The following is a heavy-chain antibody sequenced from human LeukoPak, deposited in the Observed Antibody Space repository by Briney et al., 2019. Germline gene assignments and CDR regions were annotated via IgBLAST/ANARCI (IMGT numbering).Heavy chain of an antibody. J-gene: IGHJ4*02. Sequence: GGSLRLSCAASGFTFSNYAMNWVRQAPGKGLEWVSAIDSGGGTYYADSVKGRFTISRDNSKNTLYLQLNSLRAKDTAVYYCAKGPQGDWGQGALVTVSS. CDR2: IDSGGGT. V-gene: IGHV3-23*01. CDR3: AKGPQGD. CDR1: GFTFSNYA. D-gene: IGHD3-16*01.